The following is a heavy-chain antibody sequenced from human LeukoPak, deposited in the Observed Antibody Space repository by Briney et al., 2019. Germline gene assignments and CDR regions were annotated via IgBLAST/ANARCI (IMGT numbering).Heavy chain of an antibody. Sequence: SETLSLTCTVSGGSISSYYWSWIRQPPGKGLEWIGYIYYSGSTNYNPSLKSRVTISVDTSKSQFSLKLSSVTAADTAVYYCARVRADYDILTGSLYYYYYYMDVWGKGTTVTVSS. J-gene: IGHJ6*03. D-gene: IGHD3-9*01. CDR3: ARVRADYDILTGSLYYYYYYMDV. CDR1: GGSISSYY. V-gene: IGHV4-59*01. CDR2: IYYSGST.